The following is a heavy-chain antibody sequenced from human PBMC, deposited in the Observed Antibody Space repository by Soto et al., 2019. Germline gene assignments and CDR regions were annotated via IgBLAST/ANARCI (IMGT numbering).Heavy chain of an antibody. CDR2: IIPIFGTA. CDR1: GGTFSSYA. CDR3: ARGAYYDILTGYYI. Sequence: SVKVSCKASGGTFSSYAISWVRQAPGQGLEWMGGIIPIFGTANYAQKFQGRVTITADESTSTAYMELSSLRSEDTAVYYCARGAYYDILTGYYIWGQGTLVTVSS. V-gene: IGHV1-69*13. J-gene: IGHJ4*02. D-gene: IGHD3-9*01.